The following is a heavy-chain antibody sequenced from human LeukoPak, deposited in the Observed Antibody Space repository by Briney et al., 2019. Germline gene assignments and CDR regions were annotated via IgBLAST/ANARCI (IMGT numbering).Heavy chain of an antibody. CDR2: INEDGSEK. D-gene: IGHD3-10*02. V-gene: IGHV3-7*01. Sequence: GGSLRLSCTASGFTFSNYWMMWVRQAPGKGLEWVANINEDGSEKYYADSVEGRFTISRDNAKNSLGLQMNSLRADDTAVYYCAELGITMIGGVWGKGTTVTISS. J-gene: IGHJ6*04. CDR1: GFTFSNYW. CDR3: AELGITMIGGV.